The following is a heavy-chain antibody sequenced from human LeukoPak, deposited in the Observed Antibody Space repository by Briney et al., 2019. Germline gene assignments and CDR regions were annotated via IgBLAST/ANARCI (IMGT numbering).Heavy chain of an antibody. CDR3: AREKKTEWTTGAFDM. CDR1: GVTFSSYS. V-gene: IGHV3-48*04. CDR2: ISSSSSTT. J-gene: IGHJ3*02. Sequence: GGSLRLSCAASGVTFSSYSMNWVRQAPGKGLEWVSYISSSSSTTYYADSVKGRFTISRDNAQNALYLEMNSLRAEDTAVYYCAREKKTEWTTGAFDMWGQGTMVIVSS. D-gene: IGHD3-3*01.